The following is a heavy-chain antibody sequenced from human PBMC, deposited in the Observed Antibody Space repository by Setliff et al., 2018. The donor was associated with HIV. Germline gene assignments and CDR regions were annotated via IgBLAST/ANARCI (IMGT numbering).Heavy chain of an antibody. D-gene: IGHD1-26*01. CDR3: ARDQDGRGPTADH. CDR1: GYTFTGYY. CDR2: INPNSGGT. V-gene: IGHV1-2*02. J-gene: IGHJ4*01. Sequence: ASVKVSCKASGYTFTGYYMHWARQAPGQGLEWMGWINPNSGGTNYAQKFQGRVTMTRDTSISTAYMELSRLRSDDTAVYYRARDQDGRGPTADHWGQGTLVTVSS.